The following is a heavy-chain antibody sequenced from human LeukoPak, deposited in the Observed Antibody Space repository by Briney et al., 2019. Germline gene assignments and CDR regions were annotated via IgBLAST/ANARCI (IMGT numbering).Heavy chain of an antibody. CDR3: ARECSSTSCYLPPV. Sequence: SETLSLTCNVSGGSMSNIYYWGWIRQPPGKGLEWIGNIFYSGITYYNPSLRSRVTISVDTSKNQFSLKLNSVTAADTAVYYCARECSSTSCYLPPVWGKGTTVTVSS. V-gene: IGHV4-39*07. CDR2: IFYSGIT. D-gene: IGHD2-2*01. J-gene: IGHJ6*04. CDR1: GGSMSNIYY.